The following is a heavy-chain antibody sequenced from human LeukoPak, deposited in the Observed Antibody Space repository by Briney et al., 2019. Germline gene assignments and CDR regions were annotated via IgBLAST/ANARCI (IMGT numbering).Heavy chain of an antibody. Sequence: SETLSLTCTVSGGSISSYYWSWIRQPPGKGLEWIGYIYYSGSTNYNPSLKSRVTISVDTSKNQFSLKLSSVTAADTAVYYCARDPGDAFDIWGQGTIVTVSS. CDR2: IYYSGST. J-gene: IGHJ3*02. V-gene: IGHV4-59*01. CDR3: ARDPGDAFDI. CDR1: GGSISSYY.